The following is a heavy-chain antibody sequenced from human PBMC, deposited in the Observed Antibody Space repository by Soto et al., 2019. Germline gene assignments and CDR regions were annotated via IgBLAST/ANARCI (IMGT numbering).Heavy chain of an antibody. V-gene: IGHV4-39*01. D-gene: IGHD3-22*01. CDR2: IYYSGST. CDR1: GGSISSSSYY. CDR3: RRHDSSSGYYPTSQLDY. Sequence: SETLSLTCTVSGGSISSSSYYWGWIRQPPGKGLEWIRSIYYSGSTYYNPSPKSRVTISVDTSKNQFSLKLSSVTAADTAVYYCRRHDSSSGYYPTSQLDYWGQGTLVTVSS. J-gene: IGHJ4*02.